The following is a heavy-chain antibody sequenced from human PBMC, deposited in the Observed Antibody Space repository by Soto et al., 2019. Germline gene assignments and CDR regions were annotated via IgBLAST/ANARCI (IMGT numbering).Heavy chain of an antibody. CDR3: ARLRNSPATYYYYYMDV. CDR1: GYTFTSYY. CDR2: INPSGGST. D-gene: IGHD3-16*01. J-gene: IGHJ6*03. V-gene: IGHV1-46*03. Sequence: QVQLVQSGAEVKKPGASVKVSCKASGYTFTSYYMHWVRQAPGQGLEWMGIINPSGGSTSYAQKFQGRVTMTRDTSTSTVYMELSSLRSEDTAVYYCARLRNSPATYYYYYMDVCGNGTTVTVSS.